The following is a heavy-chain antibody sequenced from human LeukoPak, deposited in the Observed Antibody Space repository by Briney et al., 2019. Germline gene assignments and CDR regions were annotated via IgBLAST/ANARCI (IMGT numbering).Heavy chain of an antibody. CDR1: GFTFSSYA. J-gene: IGHJ4*02. CDR2: IGGSGDTT. Sequence: GGSLRLSCAGSGFTFSSYAMFWVRQTPGKGREWVSAIGGSGDTTHYADSVKGRFTISRDNSRSTLYLQMNSPRTEDTAVYYCARGFWSGYRIYYFDYWGQGTLVTVSS. V-gene: IGHV3-23*01. D-gene: IGHD3-3*01. CDR3: ARGFWSGYRIYYFDY.